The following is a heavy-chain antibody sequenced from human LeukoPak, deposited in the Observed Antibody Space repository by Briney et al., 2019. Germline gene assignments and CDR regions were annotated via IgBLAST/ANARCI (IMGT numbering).Heavy chain of an antibody. V-gene: IGHV3-23*01. Sequence: PGGSLRLSCAASGFTFSSYAMSWVRQAPGKGLEWVSAISGSGGSTYYADSVKGRFTISRDNSKNTLYLQMNSLRAEDTAVYYCAKDRIAAADHYWYFDLWGRGTLVTVSS. D-gene: IGHD6-13*01. CDR2: ISGSGGST. J-gene: IGHJ2*01. CDR1: GFTFSSYA. CDR3: AKDRIAAADHYWYFDL.